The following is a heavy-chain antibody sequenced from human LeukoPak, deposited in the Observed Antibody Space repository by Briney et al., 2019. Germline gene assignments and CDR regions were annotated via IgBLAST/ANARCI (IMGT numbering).Heavy chain of an antibody. Sequence: PGGSLRLSCAASGFTFSSYAMSWVRQAPGKGLEWVSAISGSGGSTYYADSVKGRFTITRDNSKNTLYLQMNSLRAEDTAVYYCAKDLGAWGIAVAGYFDYWGQGTLVTVSS. D-gene: IGHD6-19*01. V-gene: IGHV3-23*01. CDR2: ISGSGGST. CDR1: GFTFSSYA. J-gene: IGHJ4*02. CDR3: AKDLGAWGIAVAGYFDY.